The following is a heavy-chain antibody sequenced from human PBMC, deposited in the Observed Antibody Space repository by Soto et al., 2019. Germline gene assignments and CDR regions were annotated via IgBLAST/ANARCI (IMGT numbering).Heavy chain of an antibody. CDR2: IDYSGST. Sequence: QVQLQESGPGLVKPSQTLSLTCTVSGASISSGGYYLSWIRQHPGKGLEWIGYIDYSGSTSYNPSLQSRVTLPVDTSKIQFALKLSSVTAADTAVYYCARAFRVSGFDYWGQGTLVTVSS. V-gene: IGHV4-31*03. D-gene: IGHD6-6*01. J-gene: IGHJ4*02. CDR1: GASISSGGYY. CDR3: ARAFRVSGFDY.